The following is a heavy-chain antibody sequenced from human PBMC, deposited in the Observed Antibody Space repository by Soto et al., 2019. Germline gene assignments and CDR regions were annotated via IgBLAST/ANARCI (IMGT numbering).Heavy chain of an antibody. Sequence: EVHLLESGGGLVQPGGSLRLSCAASGFTFSNYAMTWVRQAPGKGLEWVSVISGTGGGTNNADSAKGRFTTSRDNSKNTLYLQMNSLRAEDTAVYYWAKRALYGSGIPNYYGMDVWGQGTAVTVSS. CDR3: AKRALYGSGIPNYYGMDV. D-gene: IGHD3-10*01. J-gene: IGHJ6*02. CDR2: ISGTGGGT. CDR1: GFTFSNYA. V-gene: IGHV3-23*01.